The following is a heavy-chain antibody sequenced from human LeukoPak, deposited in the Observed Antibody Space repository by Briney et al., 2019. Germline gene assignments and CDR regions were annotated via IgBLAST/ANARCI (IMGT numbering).Heavy chain of an antibody. J-gene: IGHJ5*02. CDR1: GFTFSSYT. Sequence: PGGSLRLSCAASGFTFSSYTMNWVRQAPGKGLEWISSISGSSSTYIYYSDSVQGRFTISRDNAKNSLSLQMNSLRAEDTAVYYCARSVTADNWFDPWGQGTLVTVSS. CDR2: ISGSSSTYI. CDR3: ARSVTADNWFDP. D-gene: IGHD2-21*02. V-gene: IGHV3-21*01.